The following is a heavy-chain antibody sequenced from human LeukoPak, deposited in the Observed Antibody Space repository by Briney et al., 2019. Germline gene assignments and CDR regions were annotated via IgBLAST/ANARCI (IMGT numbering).Heavy chain of an antibody. CDR1: GLTFSGYS. D-gene: IGHD1-14*01. CDR3: VRETAYSFDC. Sequence: PGGSLRLSCAASGLTFSGYSMTWVRQAPGKGLEWVSYISGSGTNIYNADSVKGRFTISRDNAKNSMYLQMNSLRDEDTAVYYCVRETAYSFDCWGQGTLVTVSS. CDR2: ISGSGTNI. V-gene: IGHV3-48*02. J-gene: IGHJ4*02.